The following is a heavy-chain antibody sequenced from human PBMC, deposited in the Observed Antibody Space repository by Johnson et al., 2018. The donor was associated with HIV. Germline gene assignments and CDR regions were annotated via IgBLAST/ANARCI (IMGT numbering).Heavy chain of an antibody. CDR2: IYSGGRT. J-gene: IGHJ3*02. Sequence: VQLVESGGDLVQPGGSLRLSCAASGFTFSNYAMHWVRQAPGKGLEWVSVIYSGGRTYYADPVKGRFTISRDNSKNTLYLQMNSLRAEDTAVYYCARATDQRLDAFDIWGQGTMVTVSS. D-gene: IGHD6-25*01. V-gene: IGHV3-66*02. CDR3: ARATDQRLDAFDI. CDR1: GFTFSNYA.